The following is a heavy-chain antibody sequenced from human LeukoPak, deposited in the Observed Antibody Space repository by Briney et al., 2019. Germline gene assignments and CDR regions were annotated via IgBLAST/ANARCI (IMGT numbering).Heavy chain of an antibody. V-gene: IGHV1-69*13. CDR1: GGTFSSYA. J-gene: IGHJ4*02. D-gene: IGHD3-22*01. Sequence: SVKVSCKASGGTFSSYAISWVQQAPGQGLEWMGGIIPIFGTANYAQKFQGRVTITADESTSTAYMELSSLRSEDTAVYYCARGAIYDSSGYYFGLLGFDYWGQGTLVTVSS. CDR3: ARGAIYDSSGYYFGLLGFDY. CDR2: IIPIFGTA.